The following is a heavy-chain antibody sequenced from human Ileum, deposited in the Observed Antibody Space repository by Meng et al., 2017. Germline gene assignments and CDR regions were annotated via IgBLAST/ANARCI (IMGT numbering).Heavy chain of an antibody. CDR2: ISGIGGSK. Sequence: GGSLRLSCAASGFTFSSYAMTWVRQAPGKGLEWVSAISGIGGSKYYADSVKGRFTISRDNSKNTLYLQMNSLRAEDTAVYYCAKDSCSSNTCTNWFDPWGQGTLVTVSS. V-gene: IGHV3-23*01. D-gene: IGHD2-2*01. CDR3: AKDSCSSNTCTNWFDP. CDR1: GFTFSSYA. J-gene: IGHJ5*02.